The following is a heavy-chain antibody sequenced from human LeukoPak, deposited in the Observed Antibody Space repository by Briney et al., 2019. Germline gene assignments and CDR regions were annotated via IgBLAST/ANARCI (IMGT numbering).Heavy chain of an antibody. Sequence: GSLRLSCAASGFTVSRNYMSWARLAPGKGLEWVSIITSAGATHYATSVKGRFTISRDNSKNTMFLQMNSLRAEDTAVYYCATRGLSGYYYGMDVWGQGTTVTVSS. J-gene: IGHJ6*02. D-gene: IGHD3-10*01. CDR2: ITSAGAT. CDR1: GFTVSRNY. V-gene: IGHV3-66*01. CDR3: ATRGLSGYYYGMDV.